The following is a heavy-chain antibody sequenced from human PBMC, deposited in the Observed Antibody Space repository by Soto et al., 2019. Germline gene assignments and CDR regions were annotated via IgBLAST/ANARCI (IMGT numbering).Heavy chain of an antibody. D-gene: IGHD3-22*01. CDR3: AKDGGEYYDSSGYLDY. J-gene: IGHJ4*02. CDR1: GFTLDDYA. V-gene: IGHV3-9*01. CDR2: ISWNSGSI. Sequence: GGSLRLSCAASGFTLDDYAMHWVRQAPGKGLEWVSGISWNSGSIGYADSVKGRFTISRDNAKNSLYLQMNSLRAEDTALYYCAKDGGEYYDSSGYLDYWGQGTLVTVSS.